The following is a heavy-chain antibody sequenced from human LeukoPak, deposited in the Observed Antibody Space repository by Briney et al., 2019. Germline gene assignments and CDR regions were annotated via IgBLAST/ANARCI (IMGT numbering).Heavy chain of an antibody. CDR3: ASPLGFGGVIVAPFDY. V-gene: IGHV3-30*04. J-gene: IGHJ4*02. Sequence: GGSLRLSCAASGLTFSSYAMHWVRQAPGKGLEWVAVISYDGSNKYYADSVKGRFTISRDNSKNTLYLQMNSLRAEDTAVYYCASPLGFGGVIVAPFDYWGQGTLVTVSS. CDR2: ISYDGSNK. D-gene: IGHD3-16*02. CDR1: GLTFSSYA.